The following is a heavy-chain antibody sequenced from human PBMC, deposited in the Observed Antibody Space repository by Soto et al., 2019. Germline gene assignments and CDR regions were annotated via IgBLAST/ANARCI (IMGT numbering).Heavy chain of an antibody. D-gene: IGHD2-15*01. Sequence: GGSLRLSCAASGFTFSNAWMSWVRQAPGKGLEWVGRIKSKTDGGTTDYAAPGKGRFTISRDDSKNTLYLQMNSLKTEDTAVYYCTTALYLGYCSGGSCYSNAFDIWGQGTMVTVSS. V-gene: IGHV3-15*01. CDR1: GFTFSNAW. CDR3: TTALYLGYCSGGSCYSNAFDI. CDR2: IKSKTDGGTT. J-gene: IGHJ3*02.